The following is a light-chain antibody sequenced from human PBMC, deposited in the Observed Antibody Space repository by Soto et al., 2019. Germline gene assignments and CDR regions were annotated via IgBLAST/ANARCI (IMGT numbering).Light chain of an antibody. V-gene: IGKV3D-20*02. Sequence: EIVLMQSPGTLSLSPGERSTLSCMAIQSLSSSYSAWYQQKSGQAPRLVIYDASNRATGIPARFSGSGSGTDFTLTISSLEPDDFAVDYCQQRSNWLPSTFGQGTRLEIK. CDR3: QQRSNWLPST. CDR2: DAS. CDR1: QSLSSSY. J-gene: IGKJ5*01.